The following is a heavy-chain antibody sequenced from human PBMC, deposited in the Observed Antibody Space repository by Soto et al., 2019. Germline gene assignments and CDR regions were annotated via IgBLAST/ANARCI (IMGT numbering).Heavy chain of an antibody. CDR1: GYTFSSYG. V-gene: IGHV1-18*01. CDR2: ISGYSGHT. J-gene: IGHJ4*02. Sequence: QVQLVQSGAEVKKPGASVKVSCKASGYTFSSYGISWVRQAPGQGLEWMGWISGYSGHTYYAQKFQGRVTMTTDTATHTLXMELRSLRSDDTAVYYCAREWDNKSEHSSGWYDDFWGQGTLVTVSS. D-gene: IGHD6-19*01. CDR3: AREWDNKSEHSSGWYDDF.